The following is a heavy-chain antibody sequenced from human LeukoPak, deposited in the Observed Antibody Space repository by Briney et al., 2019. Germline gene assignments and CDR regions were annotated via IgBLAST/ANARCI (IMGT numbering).Heavy chain of an antibody. CDR1: GLTVSSSY. CDR3: ARVRPWVFDY. V-gene: IGHV3-53*04. Sequence: GGSLRLSCAASGLTVSSSYMSSVRQAPGKWLELVSIIYIGDNPHYADSAKGRFTIYRHNSKNTLYLQMNSLRAEDTAVYYCARVRPWVFDYWGQGTLVTVSS. CDR2: IYIGDNP. J-gene: IGHJ4*02.